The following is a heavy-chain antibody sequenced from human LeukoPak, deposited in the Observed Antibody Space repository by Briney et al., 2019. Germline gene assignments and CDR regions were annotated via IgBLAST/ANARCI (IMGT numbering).Heavy chain of an antibody. CDR2: ISGSGGST. D-gene: IGHD3-10*01. CDR3: AKTKYVLLWFGKLAPNWFDP. J-gene: IGHJ5*02. Sequence: GGSLRLSCAASGFTFSSYAMSWVRQAPGKGLEWVSAISGSGGSTYYADSVKGRFTISRDNSKNTLYLQMNSLRAEDTAVYYCAKTKYVLLWFGKLAPNWFDPWGQGTLVTVSS. V-gene: IGHV3-23*01. CDR1: GFTFSSYA.